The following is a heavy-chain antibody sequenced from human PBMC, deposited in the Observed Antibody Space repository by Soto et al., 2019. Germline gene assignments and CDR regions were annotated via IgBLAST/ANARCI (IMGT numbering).Heavy chain of an antibody. Sequence: QVQLVQSGAEVKKPGSSVKVSCKASGGSSKNYAISWVRQAPGQGLEWMGGIIPISGTADYAQKFQGRLTITADKSTNTAYMELSSLRSEDTAVYYCARDMTVFTVPYFDYWGQGTVVTVSS. CDR3: ARDMTVFTVPYFDY. CDR2: IIPISGTA. J-gene: IGHJ4*02. CDR1: GGSSKNYA. D-gene: IGHD2-21*02. V-gene: IGHV1-69*06.